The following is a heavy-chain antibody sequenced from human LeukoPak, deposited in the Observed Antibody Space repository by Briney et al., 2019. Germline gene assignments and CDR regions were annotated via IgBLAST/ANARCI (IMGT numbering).Heavy chain of an antibody. CDR3: ARDRRGIAVAGISDY. CDR1: GFTFSSYE. D-gene: IGHD6-19*01. Sequence: GGSLRLSCAASGFTFSSYEMNWVRQAPGKGLEWVAVIWYDGSNKYYADSVKGRFTISRDNSKNTLYLQMNSLRAEDTAVYYCARDRRGIAVAGISDYWGQGTLVTVSS. J-gene: IGHJ4*02. V-gene: IGHV3-33*08. CDR2: IWYDGSNK.